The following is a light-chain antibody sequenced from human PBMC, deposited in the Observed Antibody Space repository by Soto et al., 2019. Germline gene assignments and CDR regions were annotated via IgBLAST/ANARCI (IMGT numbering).Light chain of an antibody. V-gene: IGLV2-11*01. CDR3: CSYAGSYTDV. CDR2: DVI. J-gene: IGLJ1*01. CDR1: SSDVGAYIY. Sequence: QSALTQPRSVSGSPGQSVTFSCTGTSSDVGAYIYVSWYQQHPGKAPKLIIYDVIKRPSGVPDRFSGSKSGNTASLTISGLQAEDEADYSCCSYAGSYTDVLGTVTKV.